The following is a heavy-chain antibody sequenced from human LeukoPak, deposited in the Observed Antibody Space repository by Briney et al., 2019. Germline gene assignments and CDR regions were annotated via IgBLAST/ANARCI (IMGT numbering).Heavy chain of an antibody. Sequence: PSETLSLTCTVSGGSISSYYWSWIRQPPGKGLEWIGYIYYSGSTNYNPSLKSRVTISVDTSKNQFSLKLSSVTAADTAVYYCARHNGNYVYYYYGMDVWGQGTTVTVFS. CDR3: ARHNGNYVYYYYGMDV. J-gene: IGHJ6*02. V-gene: IGHV4-59*08. CDR1: GGSISSYY. CDR2: IYYSGST. D-gene: IGHD1-7*01.